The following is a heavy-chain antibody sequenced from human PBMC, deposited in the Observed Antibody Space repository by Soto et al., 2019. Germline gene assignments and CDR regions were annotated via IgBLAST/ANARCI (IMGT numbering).Heavy chain of an antibody. J-gene: IGHJ6*02. V-gene: IGHV1-8*01. CDR3: AVDSYGSYYYYYGMDV. Sequence: QVQLVQSGAEVKKPGASVKVSCKASGYTFTSYDINWVRQATGQGLEWMGWMNPNSGNTGYAQKFQGRVTMTRNTYISTAYMELSSLRSEDTAVYYCAVDSYGSYYYYYGMDVWGQGTTVTVSS. CDR1: GYTFTSYD. CDR2: MNPNSGNT. D-gene: IGHD5-18*01.